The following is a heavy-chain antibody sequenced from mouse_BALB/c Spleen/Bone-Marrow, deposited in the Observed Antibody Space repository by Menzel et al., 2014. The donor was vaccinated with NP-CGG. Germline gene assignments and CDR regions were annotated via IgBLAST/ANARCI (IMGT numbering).Heavy chain of an antibody. D-gene: IGHD1-1*01. CDR2: IDPANGNT. CDR3: ARYDYGWYFYV. CDR1: GFNIKDTY. V-gene: IGHV14-3*02. Sequence: EVKLVESGAELVKPGASVKLSCTASGFNIKDTYMHWVKQRPEQGLEWIGRIDPANGNTKYDPKFQGKATITADTSSNTAYLQLSRLTSEDTAVYYCARYDYGWYFYVWGAGTTVTVSS. J-gene: IGHJ1*01.